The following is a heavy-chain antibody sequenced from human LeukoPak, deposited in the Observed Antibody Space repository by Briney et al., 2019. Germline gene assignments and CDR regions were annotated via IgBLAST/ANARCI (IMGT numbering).Heavy chain of an antibody. CDR3: ARQGSRRAFDI. CDR1: GGSISSSSYY. D-gene: IGHD2-2*01. CDR2: IYYSGST. V-gene: IGHV4-39*01. J-gene: IGHJ3*02. Sequence: SETLSLTCTVSGGSISSSSYYWGWIRQPPGKGLEWIGSIYYSGSTYYNPSLKSRVTISVDTSKNQFSLKLSSVTAADKAVYYCARQGSRRAFDIWGQGTMVTVSS.